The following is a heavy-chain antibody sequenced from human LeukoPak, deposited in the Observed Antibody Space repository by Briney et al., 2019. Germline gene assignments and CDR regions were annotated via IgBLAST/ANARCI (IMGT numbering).Heavy chain of an antibody. CDR3: ARDFDQGGADYYFAY. CDR1: GFTFNRYA. J-gene: IGHJ4*02. CDR2: ISSDGNDQ. D-gene: IGHD3-9*01. Sequence: GGSLRLSCAASGFTFNRYAIHWVRQAPGKGLEWVTVISSDGNDQHYADSVKGRFTISRDNSKNTVFLQMNSLRIEDTAVYYCARDFDQGGADYYFAYRGQGTLVTVSS. V-gene: IGHV3-30-3*01.